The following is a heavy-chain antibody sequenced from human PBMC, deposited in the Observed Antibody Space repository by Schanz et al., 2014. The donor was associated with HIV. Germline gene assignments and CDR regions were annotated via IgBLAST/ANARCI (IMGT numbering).Heavy chain of an antibody. CDR2: MNPKSGNT. CDR1: GYTFSAND. V-gene: IGHV1-8*01. CDR3: ARGARDCSNGVCGGYYFDH. J-gene: IGHJ4*02. Sequence: QVQLVQSEAEVKRPGASVKVSCKASGYTFSANDINWVRQATGQGLEWMGWMNPKSGNTGFAQKFQGRVTLTRNTSISAAYMELSSLTSEDTGVYYCARGARDCSNGVCGGYYFDHWGQGSLVTVSS. D-gene: IGHD2-8*01.